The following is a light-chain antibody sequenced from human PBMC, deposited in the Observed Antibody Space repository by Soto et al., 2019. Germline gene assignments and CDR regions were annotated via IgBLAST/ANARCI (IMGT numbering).Light chain of an antibody. V-gene: IGKV1-12*01. CDR1: RGISSW. Sequence: DIQMTQSPSSVSASVGDRVTITCRASRGISSWSAWYQQKAGKDPKFLLYSASSLQSGVSSRCSGNGFGTDFTLTSTSLQPKDSATYSCQQANRFPPTFGGGTKVEIK. CDR3: QQANRFPPT. CDR2: SAS. J-gene: IGKJ4*01.